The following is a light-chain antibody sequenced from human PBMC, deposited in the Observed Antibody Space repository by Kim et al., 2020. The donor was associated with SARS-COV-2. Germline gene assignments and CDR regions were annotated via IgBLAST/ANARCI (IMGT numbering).Light chain of an antibody. V-gene: IGKV3-15*01. J-gene: IGKJ5*01. CDR1: QGVSSN. Sequence: EIVMTQSPATLSVSPGDRATLSCRASQGVSSNLAWFQQQPGQAPRLLLYGASTRATGIPARCSGTGSGTEFTPTISSLQSADFLVYYCHQYNNWPPVTFGEGTQLEIK. CDR2: GAS. CDR3: HQYNNWPPVT.